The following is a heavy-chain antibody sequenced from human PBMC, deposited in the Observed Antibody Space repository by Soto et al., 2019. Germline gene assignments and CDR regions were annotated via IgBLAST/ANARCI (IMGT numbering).Heavy chain of an antibody. CDR3: ARGQWELHTEYGMDV. CDR2: IIPIFGTA. CDR1: GGTFSSYA. D-gene: IGHD1-26*01. Sequence: GASVKVSCKASGGTFSSYAISWVRQAPGQGLEWMGGIIPIFGTANYAQKFQGRVTITADESTSTAYMELSSLRSEDTAVYYCARGQWELHTEYGMDVWGQGTTVTVSS. J-gene: IGHJ6*02. V-gene: IGHV1-69*13.